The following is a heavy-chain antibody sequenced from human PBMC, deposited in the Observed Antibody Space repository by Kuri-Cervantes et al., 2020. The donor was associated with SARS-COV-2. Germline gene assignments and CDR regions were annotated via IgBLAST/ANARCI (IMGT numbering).Heavy chain of an antibody. CDR2: ISYDGSNK. V-gene: IGHV3-30-3*01. CDR3: AKAFCSSTSCYTGNLYY. CDR1: GFTFSSYA. J-gene: IGHJ4*02. D-gene: IGHD2-2*02. Sequence: GESLKISCAASGFTFSSYAMHWVRQAPGKGLEWVAVISYDGSNKYYADSVKGRFTISRDNSKNTLYLQMNSLRAEDTAVYYCAKAFCSSTSCYTGNLYYWGQGTLVTVSS.